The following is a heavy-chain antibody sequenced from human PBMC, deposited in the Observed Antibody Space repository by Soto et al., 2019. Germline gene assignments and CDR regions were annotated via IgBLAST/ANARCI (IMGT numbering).Heavy chain of an antibody. CDR3: TTMYYYDSSGYVDYCDY. CDR1: GFTFSNAW. V-gene: IGHV3-15*07. D-gene: IGHD3-22*01. J-gene: IGHJ4*02. CDR2: IKSKTDGGTT. Sequence: EVQLVASGGGLVKPGGSLRLSCAASGFTFSNAWMNWVRQAPGKGLEWVGRIKSKTDGGTTDYAAPVKGRFTISRDDSKNTLYLPMNSLKTEDTAVYYCTTMYYYDSSGYVDYCDYWGQGTLVTVSS.